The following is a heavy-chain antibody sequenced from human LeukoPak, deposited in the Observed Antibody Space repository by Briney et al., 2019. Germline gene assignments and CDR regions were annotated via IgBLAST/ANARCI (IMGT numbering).Heavy chain of an antibody. V-gene: IGHV3-33*01. Sequence: GGSLRLSCAASGFTFSNYGMHWVRQAPGKGLEWVAVIWCDGSNKYYADSVKGRFTISRDSSKNTLYLQLTSLRAEDTAVYPSARDPHYDILTGFAWYYLDYWGQGTLVTVSS. J-gene: IGHJ4*02. D-gene: IGHD3-9*01. CDR1: GFTFSNYG. CDR3: ARDPHYDILTGFAWYYLDY. CDR2: IWCDGSNK.